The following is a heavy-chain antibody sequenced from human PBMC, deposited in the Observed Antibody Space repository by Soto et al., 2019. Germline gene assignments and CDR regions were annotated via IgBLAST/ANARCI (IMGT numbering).Heavy chain of an antibody. CDR1: GDSFTSYD. Sequence: ASVKVSCKASGDSFTSYDINWVRQATGQGLEWMGRMIPNSGNTDYAQKFQGRVTMTGNTSISTAYMELSSLRSEDTAVYYCARERSSSPNWFDPWGQGTLVTVSS. V-gene: IGHV1-8*01. D-gene: IGHD6-6*01. CDR3: ARERSSSPNWFDP. J-gene: IGHJ5*02. CDR2: MIPNSGNT.